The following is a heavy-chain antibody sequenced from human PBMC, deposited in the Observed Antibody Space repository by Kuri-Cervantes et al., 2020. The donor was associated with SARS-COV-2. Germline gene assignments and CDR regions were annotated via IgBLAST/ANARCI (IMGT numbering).Heavy chain of an antibody. CDR2: ISSSSSYT. CDR1: GFTFSNYA. D-gene: IGHD2-15*01. CDR3: ARDRLDIVVVVAATSDAFDI. Sequence: GESLKISCAASGFTFSNYAIHWVRQAPGKGLEWVSYISSSSSYTNYADSVKGRFTISRDNAKNSLYLQMNSLRAEDTAVYYCARDRLDIVVVVAATSDAFDIWGQGTMVTVSS. J-gene: IGHJ3*02. V-gene: IGHV3-21*05.